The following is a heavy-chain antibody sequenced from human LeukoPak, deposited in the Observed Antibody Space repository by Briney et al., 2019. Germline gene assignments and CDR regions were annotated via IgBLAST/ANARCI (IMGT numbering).Heavy chain of an antibody. CDR1: GGSISSYY. V-gene: IGHV4-4*07. Sequence: SETLSLTCTVSGGSISSYYWSWIRQPAGKGLEWIGRIYTSGSTNYNPSLKRRVTISLDTSKNQFSLKLRSVTAADTAVYYCARQLMNYGDYESHGMDVWGQGTTVTVSS. D-gene: IGHD4-17*01. CDR3: ARQLMNYGDYESHGMDV. CDR2: IYTSGST. J-gene: IGHJ6*02.